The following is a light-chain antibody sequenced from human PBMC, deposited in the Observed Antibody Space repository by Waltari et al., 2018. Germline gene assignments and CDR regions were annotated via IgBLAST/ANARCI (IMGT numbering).Light chain of an antibody. J-gene: IGKJ4*01. CDR2: GAS. CDR3: QQYNNWPPLT. Sequence: EIVMTHSPATLSVSPGERATLSCRASQSVGRNLAWYQQKPGQAPRLLISGASNRATGIPARFSGSGYGTEFTLTISSLQSEDFAVYYCQQYNNWPPLTFGGGTTVEI. CDR1: QSVGRN. V-gene: IGKV3-15*01.